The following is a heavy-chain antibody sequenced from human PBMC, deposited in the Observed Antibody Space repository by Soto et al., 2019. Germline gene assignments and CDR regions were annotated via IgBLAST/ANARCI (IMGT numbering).Heavy chain of an antibody. J-gene: IGHJ4*02. CDR3: ARGSTYYYDSSGYYIYYFDY. CDR1: SSSGHY. Sequence: SSSGHYWSWVRQAPGKGLEWVANIKQDGSEKYYVDSVKGRFTISRDNAKNSLYLQMNSLRAEDTAVYYCARGSTYYYDSSGYYIYYFDYWGQGTLVTVSS. CDR2: IKQDGSEK. V-gene: IGHV3-7*03. D-gene: IGHD3-22*01.